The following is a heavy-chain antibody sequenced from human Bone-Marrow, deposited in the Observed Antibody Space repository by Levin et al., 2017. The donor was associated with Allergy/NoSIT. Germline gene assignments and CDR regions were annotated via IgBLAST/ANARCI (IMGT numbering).Heavy chain of an antibody. CDR1: GGSFSGYY. CDR3: ARGRGVRGVIITPVRGCWFDP. CDR2: INHSGST. D-gene: IGHD3-10*01. J-gene: IGHJ5*02. Sequence: PSETLSLTCAVYGGSFSGYYWSWIRQPPGKGLEWIGEINHSGSTNYNPSLKSRVTISVDTSKNQFSLKLSSVTAADTAVYYCARGRGVRGVIITPVRGCWFDPWGQGTLVTVSS. V-gene: IGHV4-34*01.